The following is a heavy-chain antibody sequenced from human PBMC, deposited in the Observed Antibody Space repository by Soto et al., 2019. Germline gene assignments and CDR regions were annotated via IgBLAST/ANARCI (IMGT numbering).Heavy chain of an antibody. Sequence: GGSLRLSCAVSGFDFDAYHINWVRQAPGKGLEWVSAISGSGGSTYYADSVKGRFTTSRDNAKNTLYLQMNSLRAEDTAVYYYAKGSVVGYWGQGTLVTVSS. CDR1: GFDFDAYH. V-gene: IGHV3-23*01. J-gene: IGHJ4*02. CDR2: ISGSGGST. D-gene: IGHD2-15*01. CDR3: AKGSVVGY.